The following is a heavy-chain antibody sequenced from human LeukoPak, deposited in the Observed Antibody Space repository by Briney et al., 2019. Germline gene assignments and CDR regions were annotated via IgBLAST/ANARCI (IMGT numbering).Heavy chain of an antibody. CDR3: ARDYYDAFDI. D-gene: IGHD3-10*01. CDR1: GYSISSGYY. CDR2: IYTSGST. Sequence: PSETLSLTCAVSGYSISSGYYWGWVRQPAGKGLEWIGRIYTSGSTNYNPSLKSRVTISVDTSKNQFSLKPSSVTAADTAAYYCARDYYDAFDIWGQGTMVTVSS. V-gene: IGHV4-61*02. J-gene: IGHJ3*02.